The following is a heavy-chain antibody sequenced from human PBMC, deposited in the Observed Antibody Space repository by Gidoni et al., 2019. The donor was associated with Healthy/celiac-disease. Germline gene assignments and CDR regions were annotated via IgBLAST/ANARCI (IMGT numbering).Heavy chain of an antibody. Sequence: QVQLVQSGAEVKKPGASVTVSCKASGYTFTGYYMHWVRQDSGQGLEWMGWINTNSGCKNYAHKFQGMVTMTRETSISTSYMERSRLRSDDTAVYYCARVFNTRPSTTLGYWGQGTLVTVSS. CDR1: GYTFTGYY. CDR2: INTNSGCK. CDR3: ARVFNTRPSTTLGY. D-gene: IGHD2-2*01. J-gene: IGHJ4*02. V-gene: IGHV1-2*07.